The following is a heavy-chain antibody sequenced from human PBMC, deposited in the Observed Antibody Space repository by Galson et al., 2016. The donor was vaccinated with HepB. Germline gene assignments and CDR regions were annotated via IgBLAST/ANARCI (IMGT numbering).Heavy chain of an antibody. CDR3: ARDRGPFDAFDI. Sequence: SLRLSCAASGFDFSSYRMNWVRQAPGKGLGWVTTISSSSNFIYYAGSVKGRFTISRDNAEDSLDLQMNSLRAEDTAVYYCARDRGPFDAFDIWGRGTMVTVSS. V-gene: IGHV3-21*01. D-gene: IGHD3-10*01. CDR2: ISSSSNFI. J-gene: IGHJ3*02. CDR1: GFDFSSYR.